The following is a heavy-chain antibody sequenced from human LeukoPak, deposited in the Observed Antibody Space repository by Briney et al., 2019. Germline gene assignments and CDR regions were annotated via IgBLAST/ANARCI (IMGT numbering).Heavy chain of an antibody. Sequence: ASVKVSCKVSGYTLTELSMHWVRQAPGKGLEWMGGFDPEDGETIYAQKFQGRVTMTEDTSTDTAYMELSSLRAEDTAVYYCARGPHFMAAADYWGQGTLVTVSS. CDR3: ARGPHFMAAADY. CDR1: GYTLTELS. V-gene: IGHV1-24*01. J-gene: IGHJ4*02. D-gene: IGHD6-13*01. CDR2: FDPEDGET.